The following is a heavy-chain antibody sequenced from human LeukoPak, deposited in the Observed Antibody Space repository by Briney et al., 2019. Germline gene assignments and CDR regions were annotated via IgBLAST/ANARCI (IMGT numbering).Heavy chain of an antibody. CDR3: ARDPVYDSSGYYLKY. CDR1: GGTFSSYA. Sequence: SVKVSCKASGGTFSSYAISWVRQAAGQGLEWMGRIIPIFGTANYAQKFQGRVTITTDESTSTAYMELSSLRSEDTAVYYCARDPVYDSSGYYLKYWGQGTLVTVSS. J-gene: IGHJ4*02. CDR2: IIPIFGTA. V-gene: IGHV1-69*05. D-gene: IGHD3-22*01.